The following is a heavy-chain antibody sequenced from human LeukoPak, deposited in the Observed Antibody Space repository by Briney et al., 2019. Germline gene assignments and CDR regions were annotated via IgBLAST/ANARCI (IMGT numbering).Heavy chain of an antibody. Sequence: SETLSLTCAVYGTSFSGYYWSWLRQPPGKGLEWIGEINDSGRTNYKPSLKSRVTISLDTSKNQFSLKLSPVTAADTAVYYCARHRSRYVSSTFDYWGQGTLVTVSS. CDR1: GTSFSGYY. CDR2: INDSGRT. D-gene: IGHD3-16*01. J-gene: IGHJ4*02. V-gene: IGHV4-34*01. CDR3: ARHRSRYVSSTFDY.